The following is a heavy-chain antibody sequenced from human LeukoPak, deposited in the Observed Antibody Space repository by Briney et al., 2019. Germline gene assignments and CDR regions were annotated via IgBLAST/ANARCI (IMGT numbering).Heavy chain of an antibody. CDR2: IYHSGST. J-gene: IGHJ5*02. V-gene: IGHV4-38-2*02. CDR3: ARARGTESITMTLT. CDR1: GYSISSGYY. D-gene: IGHD3-22*01. Sequence: KSSETLSLTCTVSGYSISSGYYWGWIRQPPGKGLEWIGSIYHSGSTYYNPSLKSRVTISVDTSKNQSSLKLSSVTAADTAVYYCARARGTESITMTLTWGQGTLVTVSS.